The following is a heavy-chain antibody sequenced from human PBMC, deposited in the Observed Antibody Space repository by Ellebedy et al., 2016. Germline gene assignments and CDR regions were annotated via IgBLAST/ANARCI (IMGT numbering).Heavy chain of an antibody. CDR2: IYYSGST. V-gene: IGHV4-31*03. D-gene: IGHD3-3*01. CDR3: ARGGLDFWSGYYTGYFDY. J-gene: IGHJ4*02. Sequence: SETLSLXXTVSGGSISSGGYYWSWIRQHPGKGLEWIGYIYYSGSTYYNPSLKSRVTISVDTSKNQFSLKLSSVTAADTAVYYCARGGLDFWSGYYTGYFDYWGQGTLVTVSS. CDR1: GGSISSGGYY.